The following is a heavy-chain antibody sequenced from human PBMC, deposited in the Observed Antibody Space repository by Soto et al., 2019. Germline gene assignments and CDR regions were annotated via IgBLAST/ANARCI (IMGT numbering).Heavy chain of an antibody. CDR1: GGSTSSDNY. D-gene: IGHD3-16*01. CDR2: IYYSGNT. V-gene: IGHV4-30-4*02. Sequence: SDTVSLTCTVSGGSTSSDNYWSWIRQPPGKGLEWIGHIYYSGNTDYNPSLKSRLAISIDTSKNQFSLKLSSVTAADTAVYFCAREGGESSDGLYYFDSWGQGSLVTVSS. J-gene: IGHJ4*02. CDR3: AREGGESSDGLYYFDS.